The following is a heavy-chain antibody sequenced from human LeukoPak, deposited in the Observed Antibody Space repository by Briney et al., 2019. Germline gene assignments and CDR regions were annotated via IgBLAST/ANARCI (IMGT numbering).Heavy chain of an antibody. Sequence: GGSLRRSCAASGFTFSSYWMSWVRQAPGKGLEWVANIKQDGSEKYYVDSVKGRFTISRDNAKNSLYLQMNSLRAEDTAVYYCARDGGRYYYDSSGYYYPWGQGTLVTVSS. CDR1: GFTFSSYW. CDR2: IKQDGSEK. CDR3: ARDGGRYYYDSSGYYYP. V-gene: IGHV3-7*01. J-gene: IGHJ5*02. D-gene: IGHD3-22*01.